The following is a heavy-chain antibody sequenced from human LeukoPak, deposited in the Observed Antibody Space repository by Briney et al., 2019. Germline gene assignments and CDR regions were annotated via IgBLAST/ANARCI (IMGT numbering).Heavy chain of an antibody. J-gene: IGHJ4*02. CDR1: GGTFSSYA. CDR3: ASRFRVNYYDSSGYYSGALDY. Sequence: SVKVSCKASGGTFSSYAISWVRQAPGQGLEWMGGIIPIFGTANYAQKFQGRVTITTDESTSTAYMELSGLRSEDTAVYYCASRFRVNYYDSSGYYSGALDYWGQGTLVTVSS. CDR2: IIPIFGTA. V-gene: IGHV1-69*05. D-gene: IGHD3-22*01.